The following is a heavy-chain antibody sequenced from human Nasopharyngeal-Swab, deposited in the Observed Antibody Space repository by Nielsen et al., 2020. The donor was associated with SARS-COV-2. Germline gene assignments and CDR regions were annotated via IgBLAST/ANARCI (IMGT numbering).Heavy chain of an antibody. J-gene: IGHJ2*01. Sequence: ASVKVSCKASGYTFTSYAMHWVRQAPGQRLEWMGWINAGNGNTKYSQKFQGRVTITRDTSASTAYMELSSLRSEDTAVYYCARAPRDWFHDNWYFDLWGRGTLVTVSS. D-gene: IGHD3/OR15-3a*01. CDR2: INAGNGNT. CDR1: GYTFTSYA. V-gene: IGHV1-3*01. CDR3: ARAPRDWFHDNWYFDL.